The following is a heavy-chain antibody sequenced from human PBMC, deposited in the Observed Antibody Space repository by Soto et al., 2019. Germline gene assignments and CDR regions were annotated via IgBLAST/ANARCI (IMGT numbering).Heavy chain of an antibody. D-gene: IGHD4-17*01. CDR2: ISAYNGNT. Sequence: QVQLVQSGAEVKKPGASVKVSCKASGYTFTSYGISWVRQAPGQGLEWMGWISAYNGNTNYAQKLQGRVTMTTDTSTSTAYMELRSLRSDDTAVYYCARKDRGDYGYYYYYGMDVWGQGTTVTVSS. V-gene: IGHV1-18*01. J-gene: IGHJ6*02. CDR1: GYTFTSYG. CDR3: ARKDRGDYGYYYYYGMDV.